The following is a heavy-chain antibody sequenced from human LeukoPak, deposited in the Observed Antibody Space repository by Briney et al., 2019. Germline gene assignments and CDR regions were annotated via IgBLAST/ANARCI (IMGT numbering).Heavy chain of an antibody. CDR3: ANQPLNWEGY. J-gene: IGHJ4*02. V-gene: IGHV3-23*01. D-gene: IGHD7-27*01. CDR1: EVTFSNYS. CDR2: ISGSGGST. Sequence: GGCLRLSCPAPEVTFSNYSLSWVRQAPWKGLEWVSAISGSGGSTYYADSVKGRFTISRDNSKNTLYLQMNSLRAEDTAVYYCANQPLNWEGYWGQGTLVTVSS.